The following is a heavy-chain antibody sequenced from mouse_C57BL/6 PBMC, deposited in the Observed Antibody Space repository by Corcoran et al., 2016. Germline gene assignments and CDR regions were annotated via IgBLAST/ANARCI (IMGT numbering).Heavy chain of an antibody. V-gene: IGHV3-6*01. J-gene: IGHJ2*01. D-gene: IGHD1-1*01. CDR1: GYSITSGYY. CDR2: ISYDGSN. Sequence: DVQLQESGPGLVKPSQSLSLTCSVTGYSITSGYYWNWIRQFPGNKLEWMGYISYDGSNNYNPSLKNRISITRDTSKNQFFLKLNSVTTEDTATYYCARDRLRYLDYWGQGTTLTVSS. CDR3: ARDRLRYLDY.